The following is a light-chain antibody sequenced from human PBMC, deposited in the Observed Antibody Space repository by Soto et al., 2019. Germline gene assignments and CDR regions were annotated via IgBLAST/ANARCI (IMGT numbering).Light chain of an antibody. V-gene: IGKV3-20*01. CDR1: ANFSSSD. CDR2: GAS. CDR3: QQYGASRT. Sequence: EIVLTQSPGTLSLSPGERATLSCRPSANFSSSDLAWYQQKPGQAPRLLIYGASSRATGIPDRFSGSGSGIDFTLTISRLEPEDFAVYYCQQYGASRTFGQGTTVEVK. J-gene: IGKJ1*01.